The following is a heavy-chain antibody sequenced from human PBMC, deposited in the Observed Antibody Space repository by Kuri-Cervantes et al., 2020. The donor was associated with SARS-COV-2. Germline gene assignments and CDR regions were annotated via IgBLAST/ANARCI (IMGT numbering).Heavy chain of an antibody. V-gene: IGHV4-38-2*02. D-gene: IGHD3-22*01. CDR3: ARDSKDKNPTYYYDSSGYYYLSAFDI. Sequence: ESLKISCTVSGYSISSGYYWGWIRQPPGKGLEWIGSIYHSGSTYYNPSLKSRVTISVDTSKNQFSLKLSSVTAADTAVYYCARDSKDKNPTYYYDSSGYYYLSAFDIWGQGTMVTVSS. J-gene: IGHJ3*02. CDR2: IYHSGST. CDR1: GYSISSGYY.